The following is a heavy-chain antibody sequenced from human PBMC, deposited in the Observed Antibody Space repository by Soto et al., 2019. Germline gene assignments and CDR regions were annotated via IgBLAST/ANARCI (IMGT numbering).Heavy chain of an antibody. V-gene: IGHV1-69*01. CDR1: GGAFSTYA. D-gene: IGHD2-21*01. Sequence: QVQLVQSGAEVKKPGSSVKVSCKASGGAFSTYAITWVRQAPGQGLEWMGGLIPIFRSPTYAQRFQGSLTLTADQSQTTAYMELRSPTSEDTATYYWARGKEMAIISSNGFEPWGQGTLVTVSS. CDR3: ARGKEMAIISSNGFEP. J-gene: IGHJ5*02. CDR2: LIPIFRSP.